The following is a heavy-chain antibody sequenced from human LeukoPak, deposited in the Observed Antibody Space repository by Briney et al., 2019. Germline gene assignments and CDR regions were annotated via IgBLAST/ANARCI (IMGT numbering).Heavy chain of an antibody. J-gene: IGHJ6*02. Sequence: GGSLRLSCAASGFTFSNYAMSWVRQAPGKGLEWVSVISGSGGGTYYADSVKGRFTISRDNSKSTLYLQMNSLRAEDTAIYYCAKPLKYYYDGSGYPERHGMDVWGQGTTVTVSS. D-gene: IGHD3-22*01. CDR1: GFTFSNYA. V-gene: IGHV3-23*01. CDR3: AKPLKYYYDGSGYPERHGMDV. CDR2: ISGSGGGT.